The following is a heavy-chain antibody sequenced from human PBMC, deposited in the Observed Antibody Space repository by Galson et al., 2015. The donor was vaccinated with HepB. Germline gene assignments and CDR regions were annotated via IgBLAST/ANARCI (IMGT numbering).Heavy chain of an antibody. J-gene: IGHJ2*01. CDR3: AGDGASTVTTDWYFDL. CDR2: FRHAGGIT. CDR1: GFTFGSYC. Sequence: SLRLSCAASGFTFGSYCMTWVRQAPGKRLEWVASFRHAGGITYYSDSVKGRFTISRDNSKSTLYLQMNSLRAEDSAIYFCAGDGASTVTTDWYFDLWGRGTLVTVSS. V-gene: IGHV3-23*01. D-gene: IGHD4-17*01.